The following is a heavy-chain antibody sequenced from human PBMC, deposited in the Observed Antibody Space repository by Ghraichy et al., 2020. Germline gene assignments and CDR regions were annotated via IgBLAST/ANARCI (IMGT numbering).Heavy chain of an antibody. J-gene: IGHJ4*02. Sequence: GGSLRLSCAASGFTFSSYWMHWVRQAPGKGLVWVSRMNTDGSSTKYADSVKSRFTTSRDNAKNTLYLQMNSLRADDTAVYYCARAGARYYYDNSGYDFWGQGILVTVSS. D-gene: IGHD3-22*01. V-gene: IGHV3-74*03. CDR3: ARAGARYYYDNSGYDF. CDR2: MNTDGSST. CDR1: GFTFSSYW.